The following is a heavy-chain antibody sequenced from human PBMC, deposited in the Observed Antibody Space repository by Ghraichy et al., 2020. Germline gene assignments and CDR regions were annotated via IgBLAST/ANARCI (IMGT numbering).Heavy chain of an antibody. D-gene: IGHD6-13*01. CDR3: ARSLFPRGYQLDY. V-gene: IGHV4-59*01. CDR2: IYYSGST. CDR1: GGSISSYY. Sequence: SETLSLTCTVSGGSISSYYWSWIRQPPGKGLEWIGYIYYSGSTNYNPSLKSRVTISVDTSKNQFSLKLSSVTAADTAVYYCARSLFPRGYQLDYWGQGTLVTVSS. J-gene: IGHJ4*02.